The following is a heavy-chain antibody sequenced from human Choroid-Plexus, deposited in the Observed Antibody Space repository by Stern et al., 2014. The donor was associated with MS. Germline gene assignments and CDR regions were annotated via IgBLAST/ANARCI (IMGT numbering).Heavy chain of an antibody. CDR1: GFTFGSCA. Sequence: AQLVESGGGVVQPGRPLRLSCVASGFTFGSCAMPWVRQAPGKGLECVAGVSYDGSNKYYADSVKGRFTISRDNSQNTLYMQMSSLRPEDTAVYYCAKDRHYLTYFFDHWGQGSLVTVSS. J-gene: IGHJ5*02. CDR3: AKDRHYLTYFFDH. V-gene: IGHV3-30*18. D-gene: IGHD2/OR15-2a*01. CDR2: VSYDGSNK.